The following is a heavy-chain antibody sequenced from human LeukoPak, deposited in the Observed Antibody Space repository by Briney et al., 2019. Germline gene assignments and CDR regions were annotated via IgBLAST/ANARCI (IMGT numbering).Heavy chain of an antibody. J-gene: IGHJ6*03. D-gene: IGHD3-3*01. CDR1: GYSISSGYY. CDR2: IYHSGST. V-gene: IGHV4-38-2*02. Sequence: SETLSLTCTVSGYSISSGYYWGWIRQPPGKGLEWIGSIYHSGSTYYNPSLKSRVTISVDTSKNQFSLKLRSVTAADTAVYYCARGGRDTSEYYDFWSGSNRLYYYYYMDVWGKGTTVTVSS. CDR3: ARGGRDTSEYYDFWSGSNRLYYYYYMDV.